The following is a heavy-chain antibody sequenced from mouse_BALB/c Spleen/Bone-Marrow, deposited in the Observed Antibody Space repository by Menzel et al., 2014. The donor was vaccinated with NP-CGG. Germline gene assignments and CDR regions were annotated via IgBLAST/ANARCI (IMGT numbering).Heavy chain of an antibody. CDR1: DFSFTDYY. CDR2: ISCYNGAT. CDR3: ARSEGIYYYGSSYALDC. D-gene: IGHD1-1*01. V-gene: IGHV1S34*01. J-gene: IGHJ4*01. Sequence: LVKTGASVKISRKASDFSFTDYYMHWVKQTHGKSLEWIGYISCYNGATSYNQKFKGKATFTVDTSSSTAYMQFSSLTSEDSAVYYCARSEGIYYYGSSYALDCWDQGTSVTVSS.